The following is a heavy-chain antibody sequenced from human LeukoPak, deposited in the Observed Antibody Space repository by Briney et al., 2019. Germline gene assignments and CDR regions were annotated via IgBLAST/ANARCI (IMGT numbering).Heavy chain of an antibody. CDR2: ISSRAGTI. CDR3: ARVGAFSSSWLLN. V-gene: IGHV3-48*03. D-gene: IGHD6-13*01. CDR1: GFTFSNYE. Sequence: GGSLRLSCSASGFTFSNYEMNWVRQAPGKGLEWVSSISSRAGTIYYADSVKGRFTISRDNAKNSLYLQMNSLRVEDTALYYCARVGAFSSSWLLNWGQGTLVTVSS. J-gene: IGHJ4*02.